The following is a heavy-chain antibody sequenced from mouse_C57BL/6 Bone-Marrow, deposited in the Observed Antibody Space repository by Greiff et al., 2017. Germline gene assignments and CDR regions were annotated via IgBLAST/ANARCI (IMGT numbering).Heavy chain of an antibody. CDR2: ISYSGST. J-gene: IGHJ4*01. V-gene: IGHV3-8*01. Sequence: EVQRVESGPGLAKPSQTLSLTCSVTGYSIPSDYWNWIRKFPGNKLEYMGYISYSGSTYYNPSLKSRISITRDTSKNQYYLQLNSVTTEDTATYYCARPSGAGAMDYWGQGTSVTVSS. CDR1: GYSIPSDY. D-gene: IGHD6-1*01. CDR3: ARPSGAGAMDY.